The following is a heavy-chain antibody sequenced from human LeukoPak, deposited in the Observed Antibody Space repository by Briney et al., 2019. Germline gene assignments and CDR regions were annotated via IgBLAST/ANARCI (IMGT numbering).Heavy chain of an antibody. CDR2: IIPTFGTA. CDR3: ARGGYYGSGNDFRFDP. CDR1: GGTFSSYA. Sequence: ASVKVSCKASGGTFSSYAISWVRQAPGQGPEWMGGIIPTFGTANYAQKFQGRVTITADEATSTAYMELSSLRSEDTAVYYCARGGYYGSGNDFRFDPWGQGTLVTVSS. V-gene: IGHV1-69*13. J-gene: IGHJ5*02. D-gene: IGHD3-10*01.